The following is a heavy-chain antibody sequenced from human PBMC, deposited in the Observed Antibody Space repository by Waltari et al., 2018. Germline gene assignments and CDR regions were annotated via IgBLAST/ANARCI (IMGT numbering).Heavy chain of an antibody. J-gene: IGHJ4*02. CDR2: INDDGSPI. CDR1: GFIFGTVW. Sequence: EVHLVESGGGSVQPGGSVRLSCAASGFIFGTVWMHWVRQVPGKGLVWVCRINDDGSPISYADSVKSRFTISRDNAKNTLYLQMDSLRVEDTAVYYCTRTLVGPYPFENWGQGTLVTVSS. CDR3: TRTLVGPYPFEN. V-gene: IGHV3-74*01. D-gene: IGHD1-26*01.